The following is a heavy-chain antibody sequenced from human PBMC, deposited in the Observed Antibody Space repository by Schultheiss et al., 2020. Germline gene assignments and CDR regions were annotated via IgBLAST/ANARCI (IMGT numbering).Heavy chain of an antibody. D-gene: IGHD4-23*01. CDR3: ARLDYSGNILDD. J-gene: IGHJ4*02. V-gene: IGHV4-61*08. CDR2: IYYSGST. CDR1: GDSISSGGYY. Sequence: SQPLSLTCTVSGDSISSGGYYWSWIRQPPGKGLEWIGYIYYSGSTNYNPSLKSRVSISVDASKNQFSLTINSVTAADTAVYYCARLDYSGNILDDCGQGTLVTVSS.